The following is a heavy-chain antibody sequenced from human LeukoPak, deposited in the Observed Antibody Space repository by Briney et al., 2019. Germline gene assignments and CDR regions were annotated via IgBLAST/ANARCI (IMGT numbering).Heavy chain of an antibody. Sequence: GGSLRLSCAASGFSFSVYWMHWVRQAPGKGPVWVSRIKTDGSITDYTDFVKGRFTISRDNAKNTLYLQMNSLRAEDTAVYYCARDRRGYCSGGSCPEGTFGFDPWGQGTLVTVSS. CDR1: GFSFSVYW. CDR3: ARDRRGYCSGGSCPEGTFGFDP. V-gene: IGHV3-74*01. D-gene: IGHD2-15*01. CDR2: IKTDGSIT. J-gene: IGHJ5*02.